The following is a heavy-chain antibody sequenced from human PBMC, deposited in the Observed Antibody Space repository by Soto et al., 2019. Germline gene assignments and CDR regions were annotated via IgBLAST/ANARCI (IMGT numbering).Heavy chain of an antibody. Sequence: SETLSLTCTVSGGSISSSSYYWGWIRQPPGKGLEWIGSIYYSGSTYYNPSLKSRVTISVDTSKNQFSLKLSSVTAADTAVYYCARPTTSQENLDYWGQGTLVTVSS. J-gene: IGHJ4*02. D-gene: IGHD1-7*01. CDR2: IYYSGST. V-gene: IGHV4-39*01. CDR1: GGSISSSSYY. CDR3: ARPTTSQENLDY.